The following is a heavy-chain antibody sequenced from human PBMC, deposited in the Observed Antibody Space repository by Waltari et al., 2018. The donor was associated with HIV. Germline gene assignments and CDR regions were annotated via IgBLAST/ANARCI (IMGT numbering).Heavy chain of an antibody. CDR1: GGTFRSYA. V-gene: IGHV1-69*01. CDR3: SRMNEVAVAGTGFDAFDI. CDR2: IIPIFGTS. D-gene: IGHD6-19*01. Sequence: QVQLVQSGAEVKKPGSAVKVSCKASGGTFRSYAISWVRQAPGQGLEWLGGIIPIFGTSIYAQNFQGRVTITADESTSTAYMELSSLRSEDTAVYYCSRMNEVAVAGTGFDAFDIWGQGTKVTVSS. J-gene: IGHJ3*02.